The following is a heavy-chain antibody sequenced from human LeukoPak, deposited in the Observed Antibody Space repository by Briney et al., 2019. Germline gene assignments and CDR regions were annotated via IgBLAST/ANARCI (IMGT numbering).Heavy chain of an antibody. CDR2: IYYSGST. D-gene: IGHD1-26*01. Sequence: SETLSLTCTVSGGSISSSSYYWGWIRQPPGKGLEWIGSIYYSGSTYYNPSLKSRVTISVDTSKNQFSLKLSSVTAADTAVYYCAKVGATPHYYYYMDVWGKGTTVTVSS. CDR1: GGSISSSSYY. J-gene: IGHJ6*03. V-gene: IGHV4-39*07. CDR3: AKVGATPHYYYYMDV.